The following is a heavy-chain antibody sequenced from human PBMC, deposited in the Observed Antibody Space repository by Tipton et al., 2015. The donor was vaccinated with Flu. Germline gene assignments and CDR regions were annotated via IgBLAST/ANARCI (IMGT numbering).Heavy chain of an antibody. D-gene: IGHD2-8*01. Sequence: QSGAEVKKPGESLKIPCEGSGYSFSDYWIGWVRQMPGKGLEWMGIIYPGDSETKYSPSFQGQVTISADKSISTAYLQWRSLKASDTAMYYCVRHPYCTNAVCPPGYWYFDLWGRGTLVTVSS. V-gene: IGHV5-51*01. CDR1: GYSFSDYW. J-gene: IGHJ2*01. CDR3: VRHPYCTNAVCPPGYWYFDL. CDR2: IYPGDSET.